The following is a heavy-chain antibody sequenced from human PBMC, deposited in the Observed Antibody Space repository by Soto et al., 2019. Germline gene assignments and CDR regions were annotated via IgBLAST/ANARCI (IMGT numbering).Heavy chain of an antibody. CDR3: ATPSWQQLVLIQGRSGFDY. J-gene: IGHJ4*02. CDR2: FDPEDGET. D-gene: IGHD6-13*01. V-gene: IGHV1-24*01. CDR1: GYTLTELS. Sequence: ASVKVSCKVSGYTLTELSMHWVRQAPGKGLEWMGGFDPEDGETTYAQKFQGRATMTEDTSTDTAYMELSSLRSEDTAVYYCATPSWQQLVLIQGRSGFDYWGQGTLVTVSS.